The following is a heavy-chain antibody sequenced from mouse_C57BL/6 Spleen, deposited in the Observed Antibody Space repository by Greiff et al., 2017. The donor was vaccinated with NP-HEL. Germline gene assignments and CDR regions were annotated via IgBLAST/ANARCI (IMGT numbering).Heavy chain of an antibody. V-gene: IGHV2-9*01. CDR2: LWGGGGT. Sequence: VKLMESGPGLVAPSQSLSITCTVSGFSLTSYGVDWVRQPPGKGLEWLGVLWGGGGTNYNSAIMYRLSISKDNSKSQVFLKRNRLQTDDTAMYYCAKRSYDAMDYWGQGTSVTVSA. CDR3: AKRSYDAMDY. J-gene: IGHJ4*01. CDR1: GFSLTSYG.